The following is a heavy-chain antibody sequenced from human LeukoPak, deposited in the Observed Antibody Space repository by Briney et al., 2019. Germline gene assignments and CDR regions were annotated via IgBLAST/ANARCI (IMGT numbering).Heavy chain of an antibody. CDR1: GGSISNYY. CDR3: ARSGAFDI. J-gene: IGHJ3*02. Sequence: SETLSLTCTVSGGSISNYYWIWIRQPAGKALEWIGRINSSGSTNYNPSLKSRVTMSLDTSKNQLSLRLSSVTAADTAVYYCARSGAFDIWGQGTMVTVSS. D-gene: IGHD3-10*01. CDR2: INSSGST. V-gene: IGHV4-4*07.